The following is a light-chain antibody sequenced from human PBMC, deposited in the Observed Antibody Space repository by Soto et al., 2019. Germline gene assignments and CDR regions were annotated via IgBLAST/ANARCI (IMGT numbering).Light chain of an antibody. CDR1: QAVRND. J-gene: IGKJ2*01. CDR3: LQHNNYPRT. CDR2: EAS. V-gene: IGKV1-17*01. Sequence: DIQMTQSPSSLSASVGDRVTITCRSSQAVRNDLGWFQLKPGKAPKRLIYEASTLQSGVPSRFSGSGSGTEFTLTISSLQPEDFATYYCLQHNNYPRTFGQGTKLEIK.